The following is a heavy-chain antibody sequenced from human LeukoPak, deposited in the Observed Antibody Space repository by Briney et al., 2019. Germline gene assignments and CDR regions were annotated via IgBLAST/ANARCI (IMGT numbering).Heavy chain of an antibody. V-gene: IGHV3-9*01. CDR3: AKLYYGSGSPGGMDV. D-gene: IGHD3-10*01. CDR2: ISWNSGSI. J-gene: IGHJ6*02. CDR1: GFTFDDYA. Sequence: GGSLRLSCAASGFTFDDYAMHWVRQAPGKGLEWVSGISWNSGSIGYADSVKGRFTISRDNAKNSLYLQMSSLRAEDTALYYCAKLYYGSGSPGGMDVWGQGTTVTVSS.